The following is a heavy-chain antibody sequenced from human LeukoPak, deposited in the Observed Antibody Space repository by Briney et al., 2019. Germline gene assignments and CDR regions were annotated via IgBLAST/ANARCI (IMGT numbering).Heavy chain of an antibody. V-gene: IGHV3-48*03. J-gene: IGHJ5*02. D-gene: IGHD6-13*01. CDR1: GFTFSSYE. Sequence: GGSLRLSCAASGFTFSSYEMNWVRQAPGKGLEWVSYISSSGSTIYYADSVKGRFTISRDNAKNSLYLQMNRLRAEDTAVYYCARASSWRYNWFDPWGQGTLVTVSS. CDR2: ISSSGSTI. CDR3: ARASSWRYNWFDP.